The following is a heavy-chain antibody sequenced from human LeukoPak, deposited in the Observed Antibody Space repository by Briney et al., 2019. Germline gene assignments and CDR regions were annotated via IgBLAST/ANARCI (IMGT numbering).Heavy chain of an antibody. Sequence: ASVKVSCKASGGTFSSYAISWVRQAPGQGLEWMGGIIPIFGTANYAQKFQGRVTITADESTSTAYMELSSLRSEDTAVYYCAGFEYDSSGYYSFDYWGQGTLVTVSS. CDR1: GGTFSSYA. J-gene: IGHJ4*02. CDR2: IIPIFGTA. V-gene: IGHV1-69*13. CDR3: AGFEYDSSGYYSFDY. D-gene: IGHD3-22*01.